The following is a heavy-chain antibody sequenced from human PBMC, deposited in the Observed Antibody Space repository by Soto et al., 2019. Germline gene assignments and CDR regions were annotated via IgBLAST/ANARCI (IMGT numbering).Heavy chain of an antibody. CDR1: GLILRTYA. Sequence: WVLRLSCAVSGLILRTYAMHWVRQAPGKGLEWVAVIWSDGSEKYYGDSVKGRFTISGDNSNNMLVLQMSGLRVEDTAVYFCARDAIAAAGPLDHWGPGTLVTVSS. CDR3: ARDAIAAAGPLDH. CDR2: IWSDGSEK. J-gene: IGHJ4*02. D-gene: IGHD6-13*01. V-gene: IGHV3-33*01.